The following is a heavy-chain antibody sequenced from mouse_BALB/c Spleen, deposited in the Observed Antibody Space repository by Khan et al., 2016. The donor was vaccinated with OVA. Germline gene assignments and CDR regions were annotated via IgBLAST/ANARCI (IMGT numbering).Heavy chain of an antibody. V-gene: IGHV1-9*01. CDR2: ILPGSGRT. CDR3: ARGNYYGSSSWFGY. D-gene: IGHD1-1*01. J-gene: IGHJ3*01. Sequence: QVQLKQSGAELMKPGASVKISCKATGYTFSTYWIAWVKQRPGHGLEWIAEILPGSGRTNYNEKFKGKATFTADTSSNTAFMQLSSLTSEESAVYYWARGNYYGSSSWFGYWGQGTLVTVSA. CDR1: GYTFSTYW.